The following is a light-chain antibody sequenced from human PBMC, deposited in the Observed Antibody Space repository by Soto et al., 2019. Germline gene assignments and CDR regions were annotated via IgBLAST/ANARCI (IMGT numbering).Light chain of an antibody. V-gene: IGLV2-14*01. CDR3: SSYTRSSPLL. Sequence: QSALTQPASVSGSPGQSITISCTGTSSDVGAYNYVSWYQQHPGKAPKLMIYDVSNRPSGVSNRFSGSKSGNTASLTNSGLQAEDEADYYCSSYTRSSPLLFGGGTKVTVL. J-gene: IGLJ2*01. CDR2: DVS. CDR1: SSDVGAYNY.